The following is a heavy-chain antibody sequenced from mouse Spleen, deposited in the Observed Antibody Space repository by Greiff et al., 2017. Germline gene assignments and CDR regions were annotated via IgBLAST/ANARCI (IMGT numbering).Heavy chain of an antibody. J-gene: IGHJ3*01. Sequence: VQLKESGAELAKPGASVKLSCKASGYTFTSYWMHWVKQRPGQGLEWIGAIYPGNSDTSYNQKFKGKAKLTVDTSSSTAYMQLSSLTSEDSAVYYCASSYPAWFAYWGQGTLVTVSA. D-gene: IGHD2-10*01. V-gene: IGHV1-5*01. CDR2: IYPGNSDT. CDR3: ASSYPAWFAY. CDR1: GYTFTSYW.